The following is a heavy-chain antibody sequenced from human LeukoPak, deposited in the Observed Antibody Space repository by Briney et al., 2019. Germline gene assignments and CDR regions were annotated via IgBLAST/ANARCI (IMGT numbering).Heavy chain of an antibody. D-gene: IGHD7-27*01. CDR1: GFTFSSYA. Sequence: PGRSLRLSCAASGFTFSSYAMHWVRQAPGKGLEWVAVISYDGSNKYYADSVKGRFTISRDNAKNSLYLQMNSLRAEDTAVYYCATSTGGAFDIWGQGTMVTVSS. CDR3: ATSTGGAFDI. CDR2: ISYDGSNK. J-gene: IGHJ3*02. V-gene: IGHV3-30-3*01.